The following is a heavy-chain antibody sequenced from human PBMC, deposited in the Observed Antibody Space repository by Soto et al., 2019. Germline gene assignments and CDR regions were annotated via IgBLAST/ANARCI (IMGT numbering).Heavy chain of an antibody. CDR2: ISSSGSTI. D-gene: IGHD3-10*01. CDR1: RFTFSRYE. V-gene: IGHV3-48*03. J-gene: IGHJ6*02. CDR3: ARFLSMVRGYYYYGMDV. Sequence: LRLSCAASRFTFSRYEMNWVRQAPGKGLEWVSYISSSGSTIYYADSVKGRFTISRDNAKNSLYLQMNSLRAEDTAVYYCARFLSMVRGYYYYGMDVWGQGTTVTVSS.